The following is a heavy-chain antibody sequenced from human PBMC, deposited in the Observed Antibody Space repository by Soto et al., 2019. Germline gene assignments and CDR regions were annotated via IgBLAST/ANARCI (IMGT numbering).Heavy chain of an antibody. D-gene: IGHD2-2*01. Sequence: PSETLSLTCTVSGGSISSGGYYWSWIRQHPGKGLEWIGYIYYSGSTYYNPSLKSRVTISVDTSKNQFSLKLSSVTAADTAVYYCASVYCSSTSCYWPDWGQGTLVTVSS. V-gene: IGHV4-31*03. J-gene: IGHJ4*02. CDR1: GGSISSGGYY. CDR3: ASVYCSSTSCYWPD. CDR2: IYYSGST.